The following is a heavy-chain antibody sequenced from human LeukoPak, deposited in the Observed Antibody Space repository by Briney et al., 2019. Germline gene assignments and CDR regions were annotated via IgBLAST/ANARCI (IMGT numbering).Heavy chain of an antibody. Sequence: GGSLRLSCVASGFSFSTHWMHWVRQAPGKGLEWVATINLGGTNKYYVDAVKGRFSISRDDATSSLHLQMNSLRVEDTAVYYCARDYCSSTSCLFDYWGQGTLVTVSS. J-gene: IGHJ4*02. V-gene: IGHV3-7*03. CDR1: GFSFSTHW. D-gene: IGHD2-2*01. CDR3: ARDYCSSTSCLFDY. CDR2: INLGGTNK.